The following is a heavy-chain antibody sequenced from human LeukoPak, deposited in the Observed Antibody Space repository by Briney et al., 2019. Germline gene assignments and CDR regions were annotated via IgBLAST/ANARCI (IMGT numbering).Heavy chain of an antibody. CDR1: GGSISSYY. CDR3: ASYCSTTSCYPSYFDY. V-gene: IGHV4-59*01. D-gene: IGHD2-2*01. J-gene: IGHJ4*02. CDR2: IYYSGST. Sequence: SETLSLTCTVSGGSISSYYWSWIRQPPGKGLEWIGYIYYSGSTNYNPSLKSRVTISVDTSKNQFSLKLSSVTAADTAVYYCASYCSTTSCYPSYFDYWGQGILVTVSS.